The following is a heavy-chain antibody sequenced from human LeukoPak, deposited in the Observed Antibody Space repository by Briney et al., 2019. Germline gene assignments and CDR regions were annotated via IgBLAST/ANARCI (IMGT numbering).Heavy chain of an antibody. D-gene: IGHD1-26*01. V-gene: IGHV4-31*03. CDR1: SGSISSGGYY. Sequence: SQTLSLTCTVSSGSISSGGYYWSWIRQHPGKGLEWIGYIYYSGSTYYNPSLKSRVTISVGTSKNQFSLKLSSVTAADTAVYYCARDVDSGSFRDWGQGTLVTVSS. CDR3: ARDVDSGSFRD. CDR2: IYYSGST. J-gene: IGHJ4*02.